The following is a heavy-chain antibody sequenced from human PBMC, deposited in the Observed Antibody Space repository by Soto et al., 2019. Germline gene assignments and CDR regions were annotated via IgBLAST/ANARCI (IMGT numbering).Heavy chain of an antibody. CDR1: GYTFTSYY. V-gene: IGHV1-46*03. CDR3: ARDDSSSYLSRKAFDY. Sequence: GASVKVSCKASGYTFTSYYMHWVRQAPGQGLEWMGIINPSGGSTSYAQKFQGRVTMTRDTSTSTVYMELSSLRSEDTAVYYCARDDSSSYLSRKAFDYWGQGTLVTVSS. D-gene: IGHD6-6*01. CDR2: INPSGGST. J-gene: IGHJ4*02.